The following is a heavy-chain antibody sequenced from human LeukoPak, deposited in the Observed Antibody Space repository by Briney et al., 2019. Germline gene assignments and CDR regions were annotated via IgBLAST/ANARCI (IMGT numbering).Heavy chain of an antibody. CDR3: ARDRLRHFDP. V-gene: IGHV4-59*13. J-gene: IGHJ5*02. D-gene: IGHD4-17*01. CDR2: IYNSGSA. Sequence: PSETLSLTCTVSGGFISQEYWSWIRQPPGEGLEWIGYIYNSGSASYNPPLGSRVTMSVDTSKKQISLKLRSVTAADTAMYYCARDRLRHFDPWGQGTLVTVSS. CDR1: GGFISQEY.